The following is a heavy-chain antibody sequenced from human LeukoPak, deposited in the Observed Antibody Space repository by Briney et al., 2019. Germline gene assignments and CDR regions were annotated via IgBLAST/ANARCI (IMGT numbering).Heavy chain of an antibody. J-gene: IGHJ6*02. D-gene: IGHD2-15*01. CDR1: GGSFSGYY. V-gene: IGHV4-34*01. CDR2: INHSGST. CDR3: ARDRHIVVVVAAPQYYYYYGMDV. Sequence: PSETLSLTCAVYGGSFSGYYWSWIRQPPGEGLEWIGEINHSGSTNYNPSLKSRVTISVDTSKNQFSLKLSSVTAADTAVYYCARDRHIVVVVAAPQYYYYYGMDVWGQGTTVTVSS.